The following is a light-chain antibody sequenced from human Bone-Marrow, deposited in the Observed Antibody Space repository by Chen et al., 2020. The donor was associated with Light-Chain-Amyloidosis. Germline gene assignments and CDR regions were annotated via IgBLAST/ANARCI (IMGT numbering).Light chain of an antibody. CDR1: SRDIGAYYF. Sequence: QSALTQPPSASGSLGQSVSISCTGTSRDIGAYYFVSWYQHHPGKAPKLIIYEVTKRPSGVPYRFSGSKSGVTATLTVSGLQADDEADYYCSSYAGSDHFAVFGGGTKVTVL. V-gene: IGLV2-8*01. CDR3: SSYAGSDHFAV. CDR2: EVT. J-gene: IGLJ2*01.